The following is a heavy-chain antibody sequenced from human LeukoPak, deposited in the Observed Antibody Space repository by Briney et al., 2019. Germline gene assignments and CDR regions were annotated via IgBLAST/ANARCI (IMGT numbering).Heavy chain of an antibody. V-gene: IGHV3-23*01. Sequence: GGSLRLSCTASGLSFSSYSMSWVRQAPGKGLEWVTIISGSGTGGVTYYADSVKGRFTISRDTSKNTLYLQMSSLRAEDTAVYYCAKNPTPRIVGVYFYLDYWGQGTLVTVSS. CDR3: AKNPTPRIVGVYFYLDY. D-gene: IGHD1-26*01. J-gene: IGHJ4*02. CDR1: GLSFSSYS. CDR2: ISGSGTGGVT.